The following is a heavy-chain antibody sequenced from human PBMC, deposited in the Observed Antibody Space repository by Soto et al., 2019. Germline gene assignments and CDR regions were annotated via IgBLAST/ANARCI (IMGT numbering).Heavy chain of an antibody. CDR1: GFTFSSNG. CDR3: AKDKGVGATPDGANC. J-gene: IGHJ4*02. Sequence: EVQVLESGGGLVQPGGSLRLSCAASGFTFSSNGMNWLRQAPGKGLEWVSGIRSDGDTTYNAYSVKGRFTVSRDTSKNTVYLQMNSLRVEDTAIYYWAKDKGVGATPDGANCWGQGTLVTVSS. CDR2: IRSDGDTT. D-gene: IGHD1-26*01. V-gene: IGHV3-23*01.